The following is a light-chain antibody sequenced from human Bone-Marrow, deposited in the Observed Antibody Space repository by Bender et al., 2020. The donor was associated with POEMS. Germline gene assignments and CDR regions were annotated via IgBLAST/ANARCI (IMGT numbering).Light chain of an antibody. CDR3: QSYDISLSGWV. J-gene: IGLJ3*02. Sequence: QSVLTQPPSVSGAPGQTVTISCTGTSSNMGAGYGVNWYQQLPGTAPKLLIYNNENRPSGVPDRISGSKSGTSASLAITGLQAEDEADYSCQSYDISLSGWVFGGGTKLTAL. CDR2: NNE. V-gene: IGLV1-40*01. CDR1: SSNMGAGYG.